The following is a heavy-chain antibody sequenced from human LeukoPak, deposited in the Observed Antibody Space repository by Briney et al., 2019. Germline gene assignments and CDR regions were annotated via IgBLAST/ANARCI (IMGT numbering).Heavy chain of an antibody. D-gene: IGHD3-10*01. J-gene: IGHJ6*03. CDR2: IYYSGST. CDR3: ARHVLWFGVQVSYMDV. CDR1: GGSISSSSYY. V-gene: IGHV4-39*01. Sequence: SETLSLTCTVSGGSISSSSYYWGWIRQPPGKGLEWIGSIYYSGSTYYNPSLKSRVTISVDTSKNQFSLKLSSVTAADTAVYYCARHVLWFGVQVSYMDVWGKGTTVTISS.